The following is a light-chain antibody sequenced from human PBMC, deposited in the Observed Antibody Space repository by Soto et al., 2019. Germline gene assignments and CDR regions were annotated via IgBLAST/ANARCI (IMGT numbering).Light chain of an antibody. CDR2: YAS. CDR1: QGISSY. J-gene: IGKJ1*01. CDR3: QHYYSYPGT. V-gene: IGKV1-8*01. Sequence: AIRMTQSPSSFSASTGDRVTITCRASQGISSYLAWYQQKPGKAPKLLIYYASTLQSGVPSRFSGSGSGTDFNLTIICLQSEGVGTYYCQHYYSYPGTFGQGTKVEIK.